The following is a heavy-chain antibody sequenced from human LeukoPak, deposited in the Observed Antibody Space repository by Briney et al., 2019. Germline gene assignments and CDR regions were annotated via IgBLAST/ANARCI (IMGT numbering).Heavy chain of an antibody. CDR3: ARDGAAADPYYYYGMDV. Sequence: GGSLRLSCAASGFTFSSYAMHWVRQAPGKGLEWVAVISYDGSNKYYADSVKGRFTISRDNSKNTLYLQMNSLRAEDTAVYYCARDGAAADPYYYYGMDVWGQGTTVTVSS. D-gene: IGHD6-13*01. V-gene: IGHV3-30-3*01. J-gene: IGHJ6*02. CDR1: GFTFSSYA. CDR2: ISYDGSNK.